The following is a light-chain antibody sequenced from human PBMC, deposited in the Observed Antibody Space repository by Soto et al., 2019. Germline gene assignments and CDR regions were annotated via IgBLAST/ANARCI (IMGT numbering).Light chain of an antibody. CDR3: QQYNNWPPFT. Sequence: EIVMTQPPATLSVSPGERATLSCRASQSVSSNLAWYQPKPGQAPSLLIYGASTRATCIPARFSGSGSGTEFTLTISSLQSEDFAVYYCQQYNNWPPFTFGPGTKVDI. CDR1: QSVSSN. CDR2: GAS. V-gene: IGKV3-15*01. J-gene: IGKJ3*01.